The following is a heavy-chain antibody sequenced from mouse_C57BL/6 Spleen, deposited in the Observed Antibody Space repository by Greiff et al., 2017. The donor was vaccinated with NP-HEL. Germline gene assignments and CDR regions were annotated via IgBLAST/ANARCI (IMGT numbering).Heavy chain of an antibody. J-gene: IGHJ1*03. CDR1: GYAFSSYW. CDR3: ARRTGTGYFDV. Sequence: QVQLKESGAELVKPGASVKISCKASGYAFSSYWMNWVKQRPGKGLEWIGQIYPGDGDTNYNGKFKGKATLTADKSSSTAYMQLSSLTSEDSAVYCCARRTGTGYFDVWGTGTTVTVST. D-gene: IGHD4-1*01. CDR2: IYPGDGDT. V-gene: IGHV1-80*01.